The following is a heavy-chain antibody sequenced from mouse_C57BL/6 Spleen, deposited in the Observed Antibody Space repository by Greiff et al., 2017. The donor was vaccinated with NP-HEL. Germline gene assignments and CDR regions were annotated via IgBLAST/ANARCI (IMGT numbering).Heavy chain of an antibody. CDR2: IYPRDGST. D-gene: IGHD2-14*01. V-gene: IGHV1-85*01. CDR1: GFTFTSYD. CDR3: ARGVRRNFDY. Sequence: VQLQQSGPELVKPGASVKLSCKASGFTFTSYDIHWVKQRPGQGLEWIGWIYPRDGSTKYNEKFKGKATLTVDTSSSTAYMELHSLTSEDSAVYVCARGVRRNFDYGGQGTTLTVSS. J-gene: IGHJ2*01.